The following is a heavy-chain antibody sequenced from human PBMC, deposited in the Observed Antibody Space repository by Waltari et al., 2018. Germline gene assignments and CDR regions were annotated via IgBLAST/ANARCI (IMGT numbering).Heavy chain of an antibody. CDR2: VNPNGGGT. V-gene: IGHV1-2*02. Sequence: LVQSGAEVMKPGAYVRVSCTASRDAVTDHSIHWGRQAPGQGLEGMGWVNPNGGGTNYAQRFAGRITVTWDASITTAYMEFSRLTSGDTAVYFCAREYCGGDCRLFDYWGQGTPVTVSS. CDR1: RDAVTDHS. J-gene: IGHJ4*02. CDR3: AREYCGGDCRLFDY. D-gene: IGHD2-21*02.